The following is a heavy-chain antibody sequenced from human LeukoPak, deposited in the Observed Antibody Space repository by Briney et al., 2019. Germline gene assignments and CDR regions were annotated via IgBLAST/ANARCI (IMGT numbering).Heavy chain of an antibody. CDR3: ARGVVVGQDDAFDI. D-gene: IGHD3-22*01. V-gene: IGHV4-59*12. CDR2: IFYRGSI. Sequence: SETLSLTCTVSGGSISNYYWSWIRQPPGKGLEWIGYIFYRGSIDYSPSLQSRVTISVDTSKNHLYPRLTSVAAAGTAVYVCARGVVVGQDDAFDIWGRGKMVTVSS. J-gene: IGHJ3*02. CDR1: GGSISNYY.